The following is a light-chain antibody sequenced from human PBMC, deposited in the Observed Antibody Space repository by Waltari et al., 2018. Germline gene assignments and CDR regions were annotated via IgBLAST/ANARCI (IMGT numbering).Light chain of an antibody. CDR1: TSNIGSHP. Sequence: QSVLTQPPSASATPGPRVPISCSGSTSNIGSHPVHWYQQLPGTAPKLLTFSNNQRPSGVPDRFSGSKSGTSASLAISGLQSEDEADYYCAAWDDSLNGWVFGGGTKLTVL. J-gene: IGLJ3*02. V-gene: IGLV1-44*01. CDR2: SNN. CDR3: AAWDDSLNGWV.